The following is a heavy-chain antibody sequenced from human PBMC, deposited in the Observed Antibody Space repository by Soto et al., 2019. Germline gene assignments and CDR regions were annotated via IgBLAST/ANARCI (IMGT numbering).Heavy chain of an antibody. V-gene: IGHV4-59*01. CDR3: AREYYDFWSGTFYFDY. Sequence: LSLTCTVSGGSISSYYWSWIRQPPGKGLEWIGYIYYSGSTNYNPSLKSRVTISVDTSKNQFSLKLSSVTAADTAVYYCAREYYDFWSGTFYFDYWGQGTLVTVSS. J-gene: IGHJ4*02. CDR1: GGSISSYY. D-gene: IGHD3-3*01. CDR2: IYYSGST.